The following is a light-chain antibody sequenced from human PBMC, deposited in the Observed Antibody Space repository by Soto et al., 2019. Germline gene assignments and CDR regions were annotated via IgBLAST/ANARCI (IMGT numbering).Light chain of an antibody. CDR2: DAS. CDR1: QSVSSN. CDR3: QQHDTWPRT. J-gene: IGKJ1*01. V-gene: IGKV3-15*01. Sequence: ITLSPATMSVSPGEGATLSCRASQSVSSNLAWYQQKPGQAPRLLIYDASTRATGIPARFSGSGSRTDFTLTISSLQSEDFGIYYCQQHDTWPRTFGQGTQVDIK.